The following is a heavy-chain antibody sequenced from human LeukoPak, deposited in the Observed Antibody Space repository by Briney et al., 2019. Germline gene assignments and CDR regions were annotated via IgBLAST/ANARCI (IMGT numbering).Heavy chain of an antibody. CDR1: GFTFSTYN. Sequence: GGSLRLSCTASGFTFSTYNMNWVRQAPGEGLEWISYISTKSSTIHYADSVKGRFTVSRDNAKNSLYLQMNSLRDEDTAVYYCARDQIASSLYKEPLDYWGQGTLVTVSS. CDR2: ISTKSSTI. CDR3: ARDQIASSLYKEPLDY. V-gene: IGHV3-48*02. J-gene: IGHJ4*02. D-gene: IGHD6-13*01.